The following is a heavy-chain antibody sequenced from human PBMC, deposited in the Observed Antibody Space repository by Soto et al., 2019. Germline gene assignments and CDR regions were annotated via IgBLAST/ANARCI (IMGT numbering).Heavy chain of an antibody. CDR3: AKGGTRYRKGLYYFDY. CDR2: ISYDGSNK. D-gene: IGHD5-18*01. V-gene: IGHV3-30*18. Sequence: GGSLRLSCAASGFTFSSYGMHWVRQAPGKGLEWVAVISYDGSNKYYADSVKGRFTISRDNSKNTLYLQMNSLRAEDTAVYYCAKGGTRYRKGLYYFDYWGQGTLVTVSS. J-gene: IGHJ4*02. CDR1: GFTFSSYG.